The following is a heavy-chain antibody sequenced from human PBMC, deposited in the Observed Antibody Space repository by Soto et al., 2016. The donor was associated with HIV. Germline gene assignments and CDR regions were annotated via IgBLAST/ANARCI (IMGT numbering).Heavy chain of an antibody. J-gene: IGHJ6*03. CDR2: INHSGNI. CDR1: GGTFNNYY. Sequence: QVHLQQWGAGLVKPSETLSLTCAVYGGTFNNYYWTWIRQPPGKGLEWIGQINHSGNINYNPSVKTPVSISVDTSKNQFSLKLTSVAAADTAIYYCARGFLMPKGPMHYYYIDVWGKGTSVTVSS. D-gene: IGHD2-2*01. V-gene: IGHV4-34*02. CDR3: ARGFLMPKGPMHYYYIDV.